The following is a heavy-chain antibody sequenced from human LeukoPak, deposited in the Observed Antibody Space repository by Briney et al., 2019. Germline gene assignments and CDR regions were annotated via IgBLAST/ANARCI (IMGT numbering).Heavy chain of an antibody. CDR2: IIPIFGTA. Sequence: ASVKVSCKASGGTFSSYAISWVRQARGQGLEWMGGIIPIFGTANYAQKFQGRVTITTDESTSTAYMELSSLRSEDTAVYYCARGGVRGDGYNYYYYYYMDVWGKGTTVTVSS. J-gene: IGHJ6*03. CDR1: GGTFSSYA. V-gene: IGHV1-69*05. D-gene: IGHD5-24*01. CDR3: ARGGVRGDGYNYYYYYYMDV.